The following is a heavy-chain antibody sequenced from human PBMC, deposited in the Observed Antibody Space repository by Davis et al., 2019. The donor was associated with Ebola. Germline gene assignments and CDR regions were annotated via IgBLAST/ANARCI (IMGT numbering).Heavy chain of an antibody. CDR2: ISWNSGSI. V-gene: IGHV3-9*01. Sequence: GGSLRLSCAASGFTFDDYAMHWVRQAPGKGLEWVSGISWNSGSIGYADSVKGRFTISRDNAKNSLYLQMNSLRAEDTALYYCAKDTYYDYYYGMDVWGKGTTVTVSS. J-gene: IGHJ6*04. CDR1: GFTFDDYA. CDR3: AKDTYYDYYYGMDV.